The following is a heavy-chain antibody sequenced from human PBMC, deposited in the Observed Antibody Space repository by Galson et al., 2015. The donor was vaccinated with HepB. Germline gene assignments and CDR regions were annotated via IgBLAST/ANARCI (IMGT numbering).Heavy chain of an antibody. J-gene: IGHJ4*02. CDR2: THYSGST. V-gene: IGHV4-31*03. CDR3: ARGSEDNYGSFDY. CDR1: GGSLGSGGYY. Sequence: TLSLTCTVSGGSLGSGGYYWSWIRQHPGEGLEWIGYTHYSGSTYYNPSLRGRLTISKGMSKNQFSLKLSSVTAADTAIYYCARGSEDNYGSFDYGGQGTLVTVSS. D-gene: IGHD3-10*01.